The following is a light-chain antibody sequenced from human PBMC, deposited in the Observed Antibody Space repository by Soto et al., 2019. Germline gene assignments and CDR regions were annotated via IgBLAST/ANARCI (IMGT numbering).Light chain of an antibody. CDR1: QSVGSS. CDR3: ERLSPAAGR. CDR2: GTS. Sequence: EIMLTQSPATLSLSPGERATLSCWASQSVGSSLNWYQQKPGQAPRLRIYGTSIRATGIPARFSGSGSGTEFALTFASVRLEAFGVYFYERLSPAAGRVGGGTKVDIK. J-gene: IGKJ4*01. V-gene: IGKV3-15*01.